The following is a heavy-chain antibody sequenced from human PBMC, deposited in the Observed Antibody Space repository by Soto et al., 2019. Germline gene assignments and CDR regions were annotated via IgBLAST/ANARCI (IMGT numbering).Heavy chain of an antibody. CDR2: ISAYNGNT. CDR3: XXXXXXXXX. Sequence: QVQLVQSGAEVKKPGASVKVSCKASGYTFTNFGISWVRQAPGQGLEWMGWISAYNGNTNYAQKFQGRVTMTTDTXXXXXXXXXXXXXXXXXXXXXXXXXXXXXXXXXQGTLVTVSS. V-gene: IGHV1-18*01. J-gene: IGHJ4*02. CDR1: GYTFTNFG.